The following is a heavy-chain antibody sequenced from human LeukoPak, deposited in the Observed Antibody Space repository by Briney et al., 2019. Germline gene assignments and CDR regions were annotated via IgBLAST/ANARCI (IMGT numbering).Heavy chain of an antibody. J-gene: IGHJ4*02. CDR3: ARQIGVLAAAYDY. CDR2: IYYSGIS. CDR1: GGSISSYY. Sequence: SETLSLTCTVSGGSISSYYWSWIRQPPGKGLELIAYIYYSGISHYNPSLRSRLTISVDTSKNQFSLELSSVTAAATAFYYCARQIGVLAAAYDYWGQGALVTVSS. D-gene: IGHD6-13*01. V-gene: IGHV4-59*08.